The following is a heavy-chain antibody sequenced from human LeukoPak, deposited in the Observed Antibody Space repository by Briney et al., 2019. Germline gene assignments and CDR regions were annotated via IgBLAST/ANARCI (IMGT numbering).Heavy chain of an antibody. V-gene: IGHV3-48*01. CDR2: ISSSSSTI. J-gene: IGHJ5*02. D-gene: IGHD2-2*01. Sequence: GGSLRLSCAASGFTFSSYSMNWVRQAPGKGLEWVSYISSSSSTIYYADSVKGRFTISRDNAKNSLYLQMNGLRAEDTAVYYCAREIEVVPAAHNWFDPWGQGTLVTVSS. CDR3: AREIEVVPAAHNWFDP. CDR1: GFTFSSYS.